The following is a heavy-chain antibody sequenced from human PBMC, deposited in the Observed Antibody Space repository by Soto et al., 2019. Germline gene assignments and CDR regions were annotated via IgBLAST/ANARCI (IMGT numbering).Heavy chain of an antibody. D-gene: IGHD6-13*01. CDR3: ARERLCRCSWSGVAGAYYYYYGRGV. Sequence: ASVKVSCKASGYTFTSYAMNWVRQAPGQGLEWRGWINTNTGNPTYAQGFTGRFVFSLDTSVSTADLQSSSFRAEDTDWYCCARERLCRCSWSGVAGAYYYYYGRGVYRRGTRGT. CDR2: INTNTGNP. CDR1: GYTFTSYA. J-gene: IGHJ6*02. V-gene: IGHV7-4-1*02.